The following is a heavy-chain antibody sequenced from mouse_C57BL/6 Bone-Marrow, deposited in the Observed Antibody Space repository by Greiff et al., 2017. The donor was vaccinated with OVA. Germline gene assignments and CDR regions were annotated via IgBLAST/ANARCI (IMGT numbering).Heavy chain of an antibody. CDR1: GFTFSSYG. V-gene: IGHV5-6*01. D-gene: IGHD2-3*01. J-gene: IGHJ2*01. CDR3: AGVTTDY. CDR2: ISSGGSYT. Sequence: DVHLVESGGDLVKPGGSLKLSCAASGFTFSSYGMSWVRQTPDKRLEWVATISSGGSYTYYPDSVKGRFTISRDNAKNTLYLQMSSLKSEDTAMYYCAGVTTDYWGRGTTLTVSS.